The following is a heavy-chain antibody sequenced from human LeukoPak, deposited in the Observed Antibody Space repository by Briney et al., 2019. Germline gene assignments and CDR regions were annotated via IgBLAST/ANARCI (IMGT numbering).Heavy chain of an antibody. CDR2: ISGSGGST. J-gene: IGHJ4*02. CDR1: GFTFSSYA. Sequence: PGGSLRLSCAASGFTFSSYAMSWVRQAPGKGLEWVSAISGSGGSTYYVDSVKGRFTISRDNSKNTLYLQMNSLRAEDTAVYYCAKEAGSYYYDSSGNIDYWGQGTLVTVSS. CDR3: AKEAGSYYYDSSGNIDY. V-gene: IGHV3-23*01. D-gene: IGHD3-22*01.